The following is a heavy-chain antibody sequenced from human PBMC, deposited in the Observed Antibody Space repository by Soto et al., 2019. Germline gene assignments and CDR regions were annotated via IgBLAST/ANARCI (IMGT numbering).Heavy chain of an antibody. CDR1: GFSLSTSGEA. V-gene: IGHV2-5*02. J-gene: IGHJ5*02. Sequence: QITLKESGPALVKPTQTLTLTCTFSGFSLSTSGEAVGWIRQPPGEALEWLALIYWDDDNRYNPTLKTRLTLPKDTSKNQVVLTLTNMDPVDTATYYCAHYVSASPAGWFDPWGQGILVTVSS. D-gene: IGHD3-10*01. CDR3: AHYVSASPAGWFDP. CDR2: IYWDDDN.